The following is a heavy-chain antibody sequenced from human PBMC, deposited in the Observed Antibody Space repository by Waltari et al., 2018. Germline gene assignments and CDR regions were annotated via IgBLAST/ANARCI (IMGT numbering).Heavy chain of an antibody. D-gene: IGHD6-19*01. J-gene: IGHJ4*02. CDR3: ARAGRQWLVLGGGVDY. CDR1: GFTFSSYW. V-gene: IGHV3-7*01. Sequence: EVQLVESGGGLVQPGGSLRLSCAASGFTFSSYWMSWVRQAPGKGLEWVANIKQDGSEKYYVDSVKGRFTISRDNAKNSLYLQMNSLRAEDTAVYYCARAGRQWLVLGGGVDYWGQGTLVTVSS. CDR2: IKQDGSEK.